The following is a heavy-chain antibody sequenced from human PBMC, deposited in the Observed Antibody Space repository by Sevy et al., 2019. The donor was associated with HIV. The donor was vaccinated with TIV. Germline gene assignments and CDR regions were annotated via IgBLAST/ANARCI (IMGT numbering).Heavy chain of an antibody. CDR1: GFTFSSYA. V-gene: IGHV3-30-3*01. Sequence: GGSLRLSCAASGFTFSSYAMHWVRQAPGKGLEWVAVISYDGSNKYYADSVKGRFTISRDNSKNTLYLQMNSLGAEDTAVYYCAGLVVVAALPIDWGQGTLVTVSS. J-gene: IGHJ4*02. CDR2: ISYDGSNK. D-gene: IGHD2-15*01. CDR3: AGLVVVAALPID.